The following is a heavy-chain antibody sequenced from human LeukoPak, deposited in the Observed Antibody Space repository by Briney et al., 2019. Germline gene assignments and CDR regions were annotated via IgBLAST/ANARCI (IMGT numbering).Heavy chain of an antibody. V-gene: IGHV3-53*01. J-gene: IGHJ4*02. CDR2: IYSAGNT. CDR1: GFTVSSNS. CDR3: ARRAGHGY. Sequence: GGSLRLSCTVSGFTVSSNSMSWVRQAPGKGLEWVSFIYSAGNTHYSDSVKGRFTISIDNSKNTLYLQMNSLRAEDTAVYYCARRAGHGYWGQGTLVTVSS.